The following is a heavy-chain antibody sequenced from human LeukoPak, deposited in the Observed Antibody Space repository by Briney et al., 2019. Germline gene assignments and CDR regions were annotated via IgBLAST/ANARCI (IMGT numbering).Heavy chain of an antibody. V-gene: IGHV3-74*01. CDR2: INSDGSST. CDR3: AREGSFLGYGVDV. D-gene: IGHD1-26*01. CDR1: GFTFSIYW. Sequence: QPGGSLRLSGAGSGFTFSIYWVHWVRQAPGKGLGWVSRINSDGSSTSYADSVKGRFTISRDNAKNTLYLQMNSLRAEDTAVYYCAREGSFLGYGVDVWGKGTTVTVSS. J-gene: IGHJ6*04.